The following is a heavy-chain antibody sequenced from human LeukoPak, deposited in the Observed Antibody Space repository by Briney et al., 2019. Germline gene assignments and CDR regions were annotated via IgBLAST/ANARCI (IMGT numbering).Heavy chain of an antibody. CDR3: ARGEAPLGSSSWGA. J-gene: IGHJ4*02. CDR2: MKPNSGST. CDR1: GYTFTSYD. Sequence: ASVKVSRKASGYTFTSYDINWVRQATGQGGEWMGGMKPNSGSTGYAQKSQGRVTMTRNTSISTAYMELSSLRSEDAAVYYCARGEAPLGSSSWGAWGQGTLVTVSS. V-gene: IGHV1-8*01. D-gene: IGHD6-13*01.